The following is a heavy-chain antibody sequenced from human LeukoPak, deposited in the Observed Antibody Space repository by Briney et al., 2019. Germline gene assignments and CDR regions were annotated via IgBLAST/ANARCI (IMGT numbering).Heavy chain of an antibody. D-gene: IGHD1-20*01. CDR2: ISCCGVST. Sequence: VGSLRLPCAASGLLFSTYAMRWVREAPGTGLEWVSAISCCGVSTSYADSVRGRFTITRDNSKNTSYLQMNSLRADDTAVYYCAKAASGNWNDVSDYWGQGTLVTVSS. CDR1: GLLFSTYA. V-gene: IGHV3-23*01. CDR3: AKAASGNWNDVSDY. J-gene: IGHJ4*02.